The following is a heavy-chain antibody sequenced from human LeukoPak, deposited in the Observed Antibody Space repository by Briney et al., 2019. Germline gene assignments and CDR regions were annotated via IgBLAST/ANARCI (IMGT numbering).Heavy chain of an antibody. CDR2: ISGSGGST. Sequence: GGSLLLSCAAFGFTFSSYAMSCVRQAPGKGLEWVSAISGSGGSTYYADSVKGRFTISRDNSKNTLYLQMNSLRAEDTAVYYCAKDHLHFDYWGQGTLVTVSS. V-gene: IGHV3-23*01. J-gene: IGHJ4*02. CDR3: AKDHLHFDY. CDR1: GFTFSSYA.